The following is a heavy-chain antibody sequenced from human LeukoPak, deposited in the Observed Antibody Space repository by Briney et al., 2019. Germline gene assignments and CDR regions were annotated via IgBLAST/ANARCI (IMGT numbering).Heavy chain of an antibody. CDR3: ARGVYNYYYMDV. Sequence: PSEALSLTCTVSDASMSSHYWIWVRQPPGRGLEWIGYVFSTGDTTYSPSLKSRVTISVDVSENQFSLKLNSVTAADTAVYYCARGVYNYYYMDVWGRGATVTVSS. J-gene: IGHJ6*03. CDR1: DASMSSHY. V-gene: IGHV4-59*11. CDR2: VFSTGDT.